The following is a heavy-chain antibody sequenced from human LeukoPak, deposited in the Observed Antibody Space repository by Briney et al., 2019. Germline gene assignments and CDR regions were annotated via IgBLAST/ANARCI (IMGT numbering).Heavy chain of an antibody. V-gene: IGHV3-7*01. CDR3: ARDKGFDY. CDR2: IKQDGSEK. CDR1: GFTLSSYW. Sequence: GGSLRLSCAASGFTLSSYWMSWARQAPGKGLEWVANIKQDGSEKYYVDSVKGRFTISRDNAKNSLYLQMNSLRAEDTVVYYWARDKGFDYWGQGTLVTVSS. J-gene: IGHJ4*02.